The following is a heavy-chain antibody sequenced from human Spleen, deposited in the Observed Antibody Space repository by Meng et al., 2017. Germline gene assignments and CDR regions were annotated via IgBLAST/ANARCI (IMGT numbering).Heavy chain of an antibody. CDR1: GFTFGNYD. CDR2: IGRSADNT. V-gene: IGHV3-23*04. CDR3: ARDYYDNSGPGY. J-gene: IGHJ4*02. Sequence: EVYLVESGGGLVQPGGSLRLSCAASGFTFGNYDMSWVRQAPGKGLEWVAGIGRSADNTKYADSVKGRVTISRDNSNNTLYLQMNSLRREDTALYYCARDYYDNSGPGYWGQGTLVTVSS. D-gene: IGHD3-22*01.